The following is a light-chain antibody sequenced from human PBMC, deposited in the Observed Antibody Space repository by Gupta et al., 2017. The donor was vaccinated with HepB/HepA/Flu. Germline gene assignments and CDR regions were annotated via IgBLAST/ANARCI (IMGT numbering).Light chain of an antibody. CDR2: TAS. V-gene: IGKV1-17*01. CDR3: LQHNGYPLT. Sequence: DIQMTQSPSSLSASVGDRVTITCRASQGIRDDLSWYQQKPGRAPKRLIYTASSLQNGVPSRFSGSGSGTEFTLTISSLQPEDSATYYGLQHNGYPLTFGQGTRLEI. CDR1: QGIRDD. J-gene: IGKJ5*01.